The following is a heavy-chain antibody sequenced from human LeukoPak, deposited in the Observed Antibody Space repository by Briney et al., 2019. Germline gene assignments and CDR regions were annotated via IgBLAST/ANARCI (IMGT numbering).Heavy chain of an antibody. J-gene: IGHJ5*02. CDR3: ARQRQLGNLFDP. Sequence: PSETLSLTCTVSGGSISSSSSYWGWIRQPPGKGLEWIGSIYYSGSTYYNPSLKSRVTISVDTSKNQFSLKLSSVTAADTAVYYCARQRQLGNLFDPWGQGTLVTVSS. CDR1: GGSISSSSSY. V-gene: IGHV4-39*01. D-gene: IGHD6-13*01. CDR2: IYYSGST.